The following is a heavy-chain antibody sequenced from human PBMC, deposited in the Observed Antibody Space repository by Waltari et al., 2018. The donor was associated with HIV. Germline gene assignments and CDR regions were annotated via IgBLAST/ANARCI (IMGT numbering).Heavy chain of an antibody. Sequence: EAQLLESGGGLVQPGGSLRVSCVGSGSTFRNYAMIWVRQAPGKGLEWVSAIAASYPNTYYSDSVRGRFTVSKDNSENSLHLQMNSLRAEDTALYYCARIYVSGAFDIWGQGTVVTVSS. V-gene: IGHV3-23*01. D-gene: IGHD3-10*01. CDR3: ARIYVSGAFDI. CDR1: GSTFRNYA. J-gene: IGHJ3*02. CDR2: IAASYPNT.